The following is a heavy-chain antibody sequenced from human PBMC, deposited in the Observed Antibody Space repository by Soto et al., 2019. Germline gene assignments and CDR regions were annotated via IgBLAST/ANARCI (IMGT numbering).Heavy chain of an antibody. J-gene: IGHJ5*02. Sequence: PSETLSLTCTVSGGSISSDDFYWSWIRQHPGKGLEWIGYIYYSGNTYYNPSLKSRVTILVDTSKNQFSLKVSSVTAADTAVYYSAILSGRGQSWFDPWGQGTLVNVSS. D-gene: IGHD5-12*01. CDR3: AILSGRGQSWFDP. V-gene: IGHV4-31*03. CDR2: IYYSGNT. CDR1: GGSISSDDFY.